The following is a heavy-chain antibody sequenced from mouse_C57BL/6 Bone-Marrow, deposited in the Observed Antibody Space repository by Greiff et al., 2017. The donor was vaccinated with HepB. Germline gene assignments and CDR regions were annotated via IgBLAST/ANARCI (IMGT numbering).Heavy chain of an antibody. CDR2: INPYNGGT. CDR1: GYTFTDYY. J-gene: IGHJ1*03. CDR3: ARASMNNRWYFDV. V-gene: IGHV1-19*01. Sequence: VQLQQSGPVLVKPGASVKMSCKASGYTFTDYYMNWVKQSHGKSLEWIGVINPYNGGTSYNQKFKGKATLTVDKSSSTAYMELNSLTSEDSAVYYCARASMNNRWYFDVWGRGTSVTGPS. D-gene: IGHD2-3*01.